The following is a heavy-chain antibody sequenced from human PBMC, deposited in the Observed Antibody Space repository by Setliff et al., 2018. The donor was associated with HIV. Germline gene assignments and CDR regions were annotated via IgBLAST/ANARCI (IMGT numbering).Heavy chain of an antibody. D-gene: IGHD3-16*01. CDR3: ARGDGITSYYYYYYMDV. CDR2: VYTSGTT. V-gene: IGHV4-61*09. Sequence: PSETLSLTCTVSGASISSGGDYWTWIRQPAGKGLEWIGHVYTSGTTKYNPSLKSRVSILGDTSKNQFSLKLSSVTAADTAAYYCARGDGITSYYYYYYMDVWGKGTTVTVSS. J-gene: IGHJ6*03. CDR1: GASISSGGDY.